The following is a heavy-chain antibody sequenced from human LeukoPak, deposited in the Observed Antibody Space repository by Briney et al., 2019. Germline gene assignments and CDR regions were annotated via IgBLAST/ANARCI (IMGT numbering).Heavy chain of an antibody. V-gene: IGHV3-48*02. J-gene: IGHJ6*02. CDR2: ICSSSSTI. CDR1: GFTFSSYS. D-gene: IGHD3-10*01. CDR3: ARVGPLWFGELFTPLPYYYYYGMDV. Sequence: GGSLRLSCAASGFTFSSYSMNWVRQAPGKGLEWVSYICSSSSTIYYADSVKGRFTISRDNAKNSLYLQMNSLRDEDTAVYYCARVGPLWFGELFTPLPYYYYYGMDVWGQGTTVTVSS.